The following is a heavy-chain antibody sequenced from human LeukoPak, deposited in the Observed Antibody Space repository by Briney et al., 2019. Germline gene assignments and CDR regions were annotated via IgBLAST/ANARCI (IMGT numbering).Heavy chain of an antibody. V-gene: IGHV4-34*01. CDR1: GGSFSGYY. J-gene: IGHJ5*02. D-gene: IGHD4-23*01. CDR2: INHSGST. CDR3: TRGDYYDGGGRNWFDP. Sequence: SETLSLTCAVYGGSFSGYYWSWIRQPPGKGLEWIGEINHSGSTNYNPSLKSRVTISVDTSKNQFSMRLTSVTAADTAVYYCTRGDYYDGGGRNWFDPWGQGTLVTVSS.